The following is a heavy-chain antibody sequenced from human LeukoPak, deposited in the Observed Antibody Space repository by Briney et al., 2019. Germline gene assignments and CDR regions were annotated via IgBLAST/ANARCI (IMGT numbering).Heavy chain of an antibody. CDR2: IYYSGST. CDR1: GGSVSSGSYY. D-gene: IGHD3-9*01. Sequence: SETLSLTCTVSGGSVSSGSYYWSWIRQPPGKGLEWIGYIYYSGSTNYNPSLKGRVTISVDTSKNQFSLKLSSVTAADTAVYYCARVPYDILTGYYNWFDPWGQGTLVTVSS. V-gene: IGHV4-61*01. CDR3: ARVPYDILTGYYNWFDP. J-gene: IGHJ5*02.